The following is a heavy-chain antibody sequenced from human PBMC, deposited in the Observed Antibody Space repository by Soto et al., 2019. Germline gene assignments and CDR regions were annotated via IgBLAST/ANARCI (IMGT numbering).Heavy chain of an antibody. J-gene: IGHJ6*02. CDR3: ARDDVAYYGMDV. V-gene: IGHV4-59*01. Sequence: QVQLQESGPGLVKPSETLSLTCTVSGGSISSYYWSWIRQPPGKGLECIGYIYYSGSTNYNPSLKSRGTISVDTAKNQSSLKLSSVTAADTAVYYWARDDVAYYGMDVWGQGTTVTVSS. CDR2: IYYSGST. D-gene: IGHD5-12*01. CDR1: GGSISSYY.